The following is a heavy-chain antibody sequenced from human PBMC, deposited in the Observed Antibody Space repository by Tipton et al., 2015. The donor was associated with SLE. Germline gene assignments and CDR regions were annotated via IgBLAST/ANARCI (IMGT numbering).Heavy chain of an antibody. J-gene: IGHJ4*02. CDR2: IYYSGST. V-gene: IGHV4-39*07. Sequence: TLSLTCTVSGGSISSSSYYWGWIRQPPGKGLEWIRSIYYSGSTYYNPSLKSRVTISVDTSKNQFSLKLSSVTAADTAVYYCAREAPGGEFDYWGQGTLVTVSS. CDR1: GGSISSSSYY. D-gene: IGHD3-10*01. CDR3: AREAPGGEFDY.